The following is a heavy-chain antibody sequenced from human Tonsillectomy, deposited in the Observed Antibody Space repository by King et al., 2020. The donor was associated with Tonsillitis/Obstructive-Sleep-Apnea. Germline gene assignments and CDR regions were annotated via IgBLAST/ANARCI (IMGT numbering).Heavy chain of an antibody. D-gene: IGHD4-17*01. CDR1: GFSLSTSRVG. Sequence: ITLKESGPTLVKPTQTLTLTCTFSGFSLSTSRVGVGWIRQPPGKALEWLALIYWDDDKRYSPSLKSRLTITKDTSKNQVVLTMTNMDPVDTATYYCAHNRGQTTSGPFDYWGQGTLVTVSS. CDR3: AHNRGQTTSGPFDY. V-gene: IGHV2-5*02. J-gene: IGHJ4*02. CDR2: IYWDDDK.